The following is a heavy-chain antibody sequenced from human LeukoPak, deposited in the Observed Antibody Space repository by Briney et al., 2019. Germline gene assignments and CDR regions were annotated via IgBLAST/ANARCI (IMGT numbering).Heavy chain of an antibody. Sequence: GASVKLSCKASGYTFTSYDINWVRQATGQGLEWRGWMNPNSGNTGYAQKFQGRVTMTRNTSISTAYMELSSLRSEDTAVYYCARGRYSSSWCVANYWGQGTLVTVSS. CDR2: MNPNSGNT. D-gene: IGHD6-13*01. CDR1: GYTFTSYD. V-gene: IGHV1-8*01. CDR3: ARGRYSSSWCVANY. J-gene: IGHJ4*02.